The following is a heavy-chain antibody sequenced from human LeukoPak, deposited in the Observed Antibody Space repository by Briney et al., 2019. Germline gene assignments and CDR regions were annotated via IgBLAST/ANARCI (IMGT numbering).Heavy chain of an antibody. V-gene: IGHV3-23*01. J-gene: IGHJ4*02. Sequence: GGSLRLSCAASGFTFSSYAVSWDRQAPGKGLEWVSAISGSGGSTYYADSVKGRFTISRDNSKNTLYLQMNSLRAEDTAVYYCAKDLKRSPGIAVAGTWGQGTLVTVSS. CDR3: AKDLKRSPGIAVAGT. D-gene: IGHD6-19*01. CDR1: GFTFSSYA. CDR2: ISGSGGST.